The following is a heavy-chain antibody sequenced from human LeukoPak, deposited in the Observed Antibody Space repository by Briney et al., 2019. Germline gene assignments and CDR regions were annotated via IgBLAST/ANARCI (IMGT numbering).Heavy chain of an antibody. CDR3: ARVEATISFYYYYMDV. V-gene: IGHV3-21*01. J-gene: IGHJ6*03. CDR2: ISSSSSYI. CDR1: GFTFSSYS. Sequence: PGGSLRLSCAAFGFTFSSYSMNWVRQAPGKGLEWVSSISSSSSYIYYADSVKGRFTISRDNAKNSLYLQMNSLRAEDTAVYYCARVEATISFYYYYMDVWGKGTTVTVSS. D-gene: IGHD5-12*01.